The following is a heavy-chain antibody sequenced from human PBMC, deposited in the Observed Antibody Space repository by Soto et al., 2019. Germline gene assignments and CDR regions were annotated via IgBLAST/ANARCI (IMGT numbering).Heavy chain of an antibody. CDR1: GGSISSYY. Sequence: ASETLSLTCTVSGGSISSYYWSWIRQPPGKGLEWIGYIYYSGSTNYNPSLKSRVTISVDTSKNQFSLKLSSVTAADTALYYCARGGSLYYSSGWSPSRYYYYGMDVWGQGTTVTVSS. D-gene: IGHD6-19*01. J-gene: IGHJ6*02. CDR3: ARGGSLYYSSGWSPSRYYYYGMDV. V-gene: IGHV4-59*01. CDR2: IYYSGST.